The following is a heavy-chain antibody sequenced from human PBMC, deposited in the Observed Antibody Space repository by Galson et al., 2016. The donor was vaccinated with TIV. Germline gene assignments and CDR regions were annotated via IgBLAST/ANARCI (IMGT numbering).Heavy chain of an antibody. D-gene: IGHD5-18*01. CDR2: IYPGDSDT. CDR1: GYRFTNYW. V-gene: IGHV5-51*01. J-gene: IGHJ4*02. CDR3: ARHGGGGNNFGLSFDS. Sequence: QSGAEVKKPGESLKISCQGSGYRFTNYWIGWVRQMPGKGLEWMGIIYPGDSDTRYSPSFEGQVTFSADKSTSTAYLQWSSMKASDTAIYYCARHGGGGNNFGLSFDSWGQGALVTVSS.